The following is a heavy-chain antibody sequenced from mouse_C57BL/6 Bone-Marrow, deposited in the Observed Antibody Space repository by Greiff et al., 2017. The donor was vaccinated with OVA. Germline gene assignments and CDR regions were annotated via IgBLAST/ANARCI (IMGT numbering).Heavy chain of an antibody. J-gene: IGHJ2*01. Sequence: VKLMESGAELVRPGTSVKVSCKASGYAFTNYLIEWVKQRPGQGLEWIGVINPGSGGTNYNEKFKGKATLTADKSSSTAYMQLSSLTSEDSAVYFCARYGLYFDYWGQGTTLTVSS. D-gene: IGHD1-1*02. CDR2: INPGSGGT. V-gene: IGHV1-54*01. CDR1: GYAFTNYL. CDR3: ARYGLYFDY.